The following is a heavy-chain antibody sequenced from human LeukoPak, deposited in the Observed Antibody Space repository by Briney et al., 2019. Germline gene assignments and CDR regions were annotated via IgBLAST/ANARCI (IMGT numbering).Heavy chain of an antibody. CDR1: GFTFSSDS. Sequence: GGSLRLSCAASGFTFSSDSMNWFRQAPGKGLEWVSYISSSSSTIYYADSVKGRFTISRDNVKNSLYLQMNSLRAEDTAVYYCARSGSYAFDYWGQGTLVTVSS. V-gene: IGHV3-48*01. CDR3: ARSGSYAFDY. CDR2: ISSSSSTI. J-gene: IGHJ4*02. D-gene: IGHD1-26*01.